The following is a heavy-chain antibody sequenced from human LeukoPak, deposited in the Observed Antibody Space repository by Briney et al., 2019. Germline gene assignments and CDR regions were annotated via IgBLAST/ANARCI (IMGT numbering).Heavy chain of an antibody. V-gene: IGHV4-39*01. CDR3: ARPSPSIVGAISYFDY. CDR2: IYHSGST. D-gene: IGHD1-26*01. J-gene: IGHJ4*02. CDR1: GGSISSSSYY. Sequence: SETLSLTCTVSGGSISSSSYYWGWIRQPPGKGLEWIGEIYHSGSTYYNPSLKSRVTISIDTSKNQFSLKLSSVTAADTAVYYCARPSPSIVGAISYFDYWGQGTLVTVSS.